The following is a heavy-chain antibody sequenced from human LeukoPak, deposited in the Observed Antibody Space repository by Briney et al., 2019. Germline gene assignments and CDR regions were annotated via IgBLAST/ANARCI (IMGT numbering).Heavy chain of an antibody. CDR2: IYYSGTT. CDR1: GGSISNYY. CDR3: ARGVYIAAAQYGY. D-gene: IGHD6-13*01. J-gene: IGHJ4*02. V-gene: IGHV4-59*01. Sequence: PSETLSLTCTVSGGSISNYYWSWIRQPPGKGLEWIGYIYYSGTTNYNPSLKSRVTISVDTSKNQFSLKLNSVAAADTAVYYCARGVYIAAAQYGYWGQGTLVTVSS.